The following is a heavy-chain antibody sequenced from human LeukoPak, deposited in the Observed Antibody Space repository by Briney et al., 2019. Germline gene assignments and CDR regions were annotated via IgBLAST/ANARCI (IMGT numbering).Heavy chain of an antibody. Sequence: GESLKISCKGSGYSFSNYWIGWVRQMPGKGLEWMGIIYPGDSDTRYSPSFQGQVTISADKSISTAYLQWSSLKASVIAMYYCARISYDSSGHYWFDPWGQGTLVTVSS. CDR1: GYSFSNYW. V-gene: IGHV5-51*01. J-gene: IGHJ5*02. CDR3: ARISYDSSGHYWFDP. CDR2: IYPGDSDT. D-gene: IGHD3-22*01.